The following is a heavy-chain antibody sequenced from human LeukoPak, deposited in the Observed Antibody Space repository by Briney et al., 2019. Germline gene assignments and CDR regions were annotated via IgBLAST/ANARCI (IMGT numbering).Heavy chain of an antibody. CDR3: ARGAAYYYDSSGYQHFDY. CDR2: ISAYNGNT. CDR1: GYTFTSYG. V-gene: IGHV1-18*01. Sequence: ASVKVSCKASGYTFTSYGICWVRQAPGQGLEWMGWISAYNGNTNYAQKLQGRVTMTTDTSTSTAYMELRSLRSDDTAVYYCARGAAYYYDSSGYQHFDYWGQGTLVTVSS. J-gene: IGHJ4*02. D-gene: IGHD3-22*01.